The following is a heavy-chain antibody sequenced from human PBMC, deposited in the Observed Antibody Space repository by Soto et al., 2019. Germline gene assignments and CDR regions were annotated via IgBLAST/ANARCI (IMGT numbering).Heavy chain of an antibody. D-gene: IGHD3-22*01. CDR2: IYYSGST. J-gene: IGHJ5*02. CDR3: ARIYDSSGYGWFDP. V-gene: IGHV4-31*03. Sequence: QVQLQESGPGLVKPSQTLSLTCTVSGGSISSGGYYWTWIRQHPGKGLEWVGYIYYSGSTDDNPYRRVRVTISVDTTQNYFSLKLSSVTAADTSLYYCARIYDSSGYGWFDPWGQGTLVTVSS. CDR1: GGSISSGGYY.